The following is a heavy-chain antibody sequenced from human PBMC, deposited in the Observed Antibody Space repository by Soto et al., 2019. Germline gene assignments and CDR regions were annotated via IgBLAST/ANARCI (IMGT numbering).Heavy chain of an antibody. CDR3: ARDGLRYFESYGYYSGPPLDY. D-gene: IGHD3-22*01. Sequence: PSETLSLTSAVSVFSMTRGVYWGCLRQPRGKVVEWIGSIFHTGNTSYQPSLKNRVTISLDSSKNQFSLTLRSVTAADTAVYYCARDGLRYFESYGYYSGPPLDYWGQGVLVTVSS. CDR2: IFHTGNT. J-gene: IGHJ4*01. CDR1: VFSMTRGVY. V-gene: IGHV4-38-2*02.